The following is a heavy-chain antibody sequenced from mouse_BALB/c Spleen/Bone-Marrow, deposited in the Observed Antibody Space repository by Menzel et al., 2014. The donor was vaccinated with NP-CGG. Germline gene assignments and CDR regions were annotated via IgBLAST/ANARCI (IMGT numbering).Heavy chain of an antibody. Sequence: ESGPGLVAPSQSLSITCTVSGFSLTSYGVHWVRQPPGKGLEWLVVIWSDGNTTYNSALKSRLSISKDNSKSQVFLKMNSLQTDDTAMYYCARNPYGNYAMDYWGQGTSFPFSS. CDR2: IWSDGNT. V-gene: IGHV2-6*02. CDR1: GFSLTSYG. CDR3: ARNPYGNYAMDY. J-gene: IGHJ4*01. D-gene: IGHD2-10*02.